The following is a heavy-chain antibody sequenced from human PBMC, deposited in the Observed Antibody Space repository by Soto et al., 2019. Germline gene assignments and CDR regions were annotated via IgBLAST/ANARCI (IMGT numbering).Heavy chain of an antibody. J-gene: IGHJ5*02. CDR2: IYYSGST. V-gene: IGHV4-59*01. CDR3: ARGAARLWLSWFDP. D-gene: IGHD6-6*01. CDR1: GGSLSSYY. Sequence: PSETLSLTCVVSGGSLSSYYWSWIRQPPGKGLEWIGYIYYSGSTNYNPSLKSRVTISVDTSKNQFSLKLSSVTAADTAVYYCARGAARLWLSWFDPWGQGTLVTVSS.